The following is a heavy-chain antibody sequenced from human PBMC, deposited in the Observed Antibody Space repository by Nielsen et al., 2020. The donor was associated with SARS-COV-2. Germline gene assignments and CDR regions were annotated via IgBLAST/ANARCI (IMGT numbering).Heavy chain of an antibody. CDR1: GYSFTSYW. CDR3: ARLNYDILTKYYYYGMDV. Sequence: GESLKISCKGSGYSFTSYWISWVRQMPGKGLEWMGRLDPSDSYTNYSPSFQGHVTIPADKSISTAYLQWSSLKASDTAMYYCARLNYDILTKYYYYGMDVWGQGTTVTVSS. V-gene: IGHV5-10-1*01. D-gene: IGHD3-9*01. CDR2: LDPSDSYT. J-gene: IGHJ6*02.